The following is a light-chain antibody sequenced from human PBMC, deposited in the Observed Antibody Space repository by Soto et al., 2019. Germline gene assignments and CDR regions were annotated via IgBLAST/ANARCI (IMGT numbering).Light chain of an antibody. J-gene: IGKJ1*01. V-gene: IGKV1-5*03. CDR1: QSISSW. CDR3: QQYSTYWT. Sequence: DIKMSKSPLTLSASVLDRVTITCRASQSISSWLAWYQQKPGKAPKLLIYKASSLESGVPSRFSGSGSGTEFTLTISSLQPDDFATYYCQQYSTYWTFGQGANVDI. CDR2: KAS.